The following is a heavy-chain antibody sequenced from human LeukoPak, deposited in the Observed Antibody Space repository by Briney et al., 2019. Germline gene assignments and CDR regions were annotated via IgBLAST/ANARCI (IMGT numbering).Heavy chain of an antibody. CDR3: ARETHSNYGLAYFDY. D-gene: IGHD4-11*01. CDR1: GFTFSSYE. J-gene: IGHJ4*02. V-gene: IGHV3-48*03. Sequence: PGGSLRLSCAASGFTFSSYEMNWVRQAPGKGLEWVSYITSGSTIYYADSVKGRFTISRDNAKNSLYLQMNSLRAEDTAVYYCARETHSNYGLAYFDYWGQGTLVTVSS. CDR2: ITSGSTI.